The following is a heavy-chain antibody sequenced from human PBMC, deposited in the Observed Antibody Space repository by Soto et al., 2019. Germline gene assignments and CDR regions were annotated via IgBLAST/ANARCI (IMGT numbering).Heavy chain of an antibody. V-gene: IGHV4-59*01. CDR3: ARGVGSSPPRY. J-gene: IGHJ4*02. D-gene: IGHD1-26*01. Sequence: LSLTCTISGGSISVYYWSWVRQPPGHELEWIGYIYASGSPYYNPSLRSRVTISADTSKNQISLKLTSPTAADTAVYYCARGVGSSPPRYWGRGTLVTVSS. CDR1: GGSISVYY. CDR2: IYASGSP.